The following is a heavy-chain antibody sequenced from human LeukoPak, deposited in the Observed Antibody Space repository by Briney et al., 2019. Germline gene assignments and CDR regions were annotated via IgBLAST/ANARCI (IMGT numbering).Heavy chain of an antibody. D-gene: IGHD3-9*01. CDR1: GFTFSSYD. V-gene: IGHV3-13*01. J-gene: IGHJ6*03. CDR2: IGTAGDT. Sequence: GRSLRLSCAASGFTFSSYDMHWVRQATGKGLEWVSAIGTAGDTYYPGSVKGRFTISRENAKNSLYLQMNSLRAGDTAVYYCARGAQYYDILTGYYQSNYYMDVWGKGTTVTVSS. CDR3: ARGAQYYDILTGYYQSNYYMDV.